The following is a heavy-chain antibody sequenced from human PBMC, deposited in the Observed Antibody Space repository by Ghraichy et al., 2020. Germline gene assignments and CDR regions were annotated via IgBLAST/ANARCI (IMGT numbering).Heavy chain of an antibody. CDR3: STNGNYYAGSEWVKREFDY. J-gene: IGHJ4*02. CDR2: ISYDGTNK. V-gene: IGHV3-30*04. Sequence: GGSLRLSCAVSGSTFSRYAMHWVRQAPGKGLEWVAVISYDGTNKFYADSVKGRFTISRDNSKNTLYLQMNSLRAEDTAVYYCSTNGNYYAGSEWVKREFDYWGQGTLVTVSS. CDR1: GSTFSRYA. D-gene: IGHD1-26*01.